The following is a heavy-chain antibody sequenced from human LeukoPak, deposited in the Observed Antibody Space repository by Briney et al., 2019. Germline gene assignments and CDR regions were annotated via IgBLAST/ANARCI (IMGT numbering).Heavy chain of an antibody. J-gene: IGHJ4*02. D-gene: IGHD5-24*01. Sequence: SETLSLTCAVYGGSFSGYYWSWIRQPPGKGLEWIGGINHSGSTNYNPSLKSRVTISVDTSKNQFSLKLSSVTAADTAVYYCARAYIDSDGYNYFDYWGQGTLVTVSS. CDR3: ARAYIDSDGYNYFDY. CDR2: INHSGST. CDR1: GGSFSGYY. V-gene: IGHV4-34*01.